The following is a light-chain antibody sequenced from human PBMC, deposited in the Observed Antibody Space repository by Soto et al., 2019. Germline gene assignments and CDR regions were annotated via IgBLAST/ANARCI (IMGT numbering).Light chain of an antibody. CDR2: DVS. V-gene: IGLV2-14*01. J-gene: IGLJ2*01. CDR3: SSYTSSSTLVV. CDR1: SSDVGDNY. Sequence: QSALTQPASVSGSPGQSITISCTGTSSDVGDNYVSWYQQHPGNAPKLMIYDVSSRPSGVSNRFSASKSGNTASLTISGLQAEDESDYYCSSYTSSSTLVVFGGGTKLTVL.